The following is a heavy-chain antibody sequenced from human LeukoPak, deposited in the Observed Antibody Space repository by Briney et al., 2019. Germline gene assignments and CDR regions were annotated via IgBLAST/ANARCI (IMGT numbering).Heavy chain of an antibody. CDR2: SRNKVNSYTT. D-gene: IGHD3-22*01. CDR1: GFTFSDHY. V-gene: IGHV3-72*01. CDR3: TRDNSDSNGYRIPFDY. J-gene: IGHJ4*02. Sequence: GGSQRLSCVASGFTFSDHYMDWVRQAPGKGLEWVGRSRNKVNSYTTEYAASVKGRFTISRDDSKNSLYLQMSSLKTEDTAVYYCTRDNSDSNGYRIPFDYWGQGTLVTVSS.